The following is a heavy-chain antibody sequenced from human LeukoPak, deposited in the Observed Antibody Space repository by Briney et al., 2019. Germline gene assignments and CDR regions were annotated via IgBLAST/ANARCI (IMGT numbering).Heavy chain of an antibody. CDR1: GYTFTNYY. CDR2: INPNSGDT. V-gene: IGHV1-2*02. CDR3: ARVVSGGVIWAY. D-gene: IGHD3-16*01. Sequence: ASVKVSCKASGYTFTNYYIHWVRQAPGQGLEWVGWINPNSGDTNYAQKLQGRVTMTRDTSIITAFMELSRLTSDDTAVYYCARVVSGGVIWAYWGQGTLVTASS. J-gene: IGHJ4*02.